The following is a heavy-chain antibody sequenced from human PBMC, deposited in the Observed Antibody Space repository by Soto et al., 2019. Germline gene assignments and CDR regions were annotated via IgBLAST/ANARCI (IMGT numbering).Heavy chain of an antibody. D-gene: IGHD1-1*01. Sequence: QVQLQESGPGLVKPSETLSLTCTVSGGSVSSGSYYWSWIRQPPGKGLEWIGYIYYSGSTNYNPSLKSRVTISVDTSKNQFSLKLSSVTAADTAVYYCARATTRYYFDYWGQGTLVTVSS. CDR3: ARATTRYYFDY. V-gene: IGHV4-61*01. J-gene: IGHJ4*02. CDR1: GGSVSSGSYY. CDR2: IYYSGST.